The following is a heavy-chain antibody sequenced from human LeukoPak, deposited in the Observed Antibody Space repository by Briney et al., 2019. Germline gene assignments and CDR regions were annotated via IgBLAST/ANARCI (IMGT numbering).Heavy chain of an antibody. Sequence: SETLSLTCTVSGGSISSYYWSWIRQPPGKGLEWIGYIYYSGSTNYNPSLKSRVTISVDTSKNQFSLKLSSVTAADTAVYYCARDSGIRGSYLGYWGQGTLVTVSS. V-gene: IGHV4-59*01. D-gene: IGHD1-26*01. CDR1: GGSISSYY. J-gene: IGHJ4*02. CDR2: IYYSGST. CDR3: ARDSGIRGSYLGY.